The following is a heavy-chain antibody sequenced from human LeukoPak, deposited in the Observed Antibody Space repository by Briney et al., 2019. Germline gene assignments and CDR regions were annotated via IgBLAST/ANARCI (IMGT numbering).Heavy chain of an antibody. Sequence: PSETLSLTCTVSGGSISSYYWSWIRQPPGKGLEWIGYIYYSGSTNYNPSLKSRVTISVDTSKNQFSLNLSSVTAADTAVYYCARSDGYGLVGIWGQGTMVTASS. J-gene: IGHJ3*02. V-gene: IGHV4-59*12. D-gene: IGHD3-10*01. CDR3: ARSDGYGLVGI. CDR2: IYYSGST. CDR1: GGSISSYY.